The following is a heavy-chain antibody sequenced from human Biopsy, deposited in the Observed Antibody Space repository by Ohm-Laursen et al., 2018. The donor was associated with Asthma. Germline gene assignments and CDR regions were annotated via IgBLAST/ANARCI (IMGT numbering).Heavy chain of an antibody. D-gene: IGHD4-17*01. V-gene: IGHV4-31*03. CDR2: IYYSGST. J-gene: IGHJ5*02. CDR1: GDSFTYPGYY. Sequence: PSDTLSLTCSVSGDSFTYPGYYWSWIRQLPVKGLEWIGCIYYSGSTYYNPSLKSRVSLSLDTSKNQFSLSLTSVTAADTAVYYCARATYGDDGFDPWGQGTLVTVSS. CDR3: ARATYGDDGFDP.